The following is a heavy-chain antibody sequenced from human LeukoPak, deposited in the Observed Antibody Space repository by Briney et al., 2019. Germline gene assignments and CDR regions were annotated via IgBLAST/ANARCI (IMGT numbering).Heavy chain of an antibody. D-gene: IGHD3-3*01. CDR3: ARDRVSDFWSGYYKDYYGMDV. CDR2: ISYDGSNK. CDR1: EFTFSSYA. Sequence: GGSLRLSCAASEFTFSSYAMHWVRQPPGKGLEWVAVISYDGSNKYYADSVKGRFTISRHNSKNTLYLQMNSLRAEDTAVYYCARDRVSDFWSGYYKDYYGMDVWGQGTTVTVSS. J-gene: IGHJ6*02. V-gene: IGHV3-30-3*01.